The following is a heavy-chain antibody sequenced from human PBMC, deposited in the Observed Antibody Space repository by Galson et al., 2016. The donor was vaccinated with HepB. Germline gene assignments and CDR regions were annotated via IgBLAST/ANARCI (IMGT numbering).Heavy chain of an antibody. CDR3: AREVRGYMDNWFDP. D-gene: IGHD5-18*01. J-gene: IGHJ5*02. CDR2: TYYRSKWNT. CDR1: GDSVSRDSAA. V-gene: IGHV6-1*01. Sequence: CAISGDSVSRDSAAWNWIRQSPSRGLEWLGGTYYRSKWNTDYALSVKSRITINADTSKNQFSLQLKSVTPEDTAVYYCAREVRGYMDNWFDPWGQGTRVTGSS.